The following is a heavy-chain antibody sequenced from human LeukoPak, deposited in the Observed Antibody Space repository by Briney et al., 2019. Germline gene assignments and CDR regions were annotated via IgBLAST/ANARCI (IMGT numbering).Heavy chain of an antibody. CDR1: GFSFTNYS. CDR3: TKDSRWLQLYIRGAFFDL. J-gene: IGHJ4*02. Sequence: GRSLRLSCAASGFSFTNYSVHWVRQAPGKGLEWVALISDDGSNKYYADSVKGRFTISRDNAENYLYLQMNSLRPEDTALYYCTKDSRWLQLYIRGAFFDLWGQGTLVTVSS. V-gene: IGHV3-30*04. D-gene: IGHD5-24*01. CDR2: ISDDGSNK.